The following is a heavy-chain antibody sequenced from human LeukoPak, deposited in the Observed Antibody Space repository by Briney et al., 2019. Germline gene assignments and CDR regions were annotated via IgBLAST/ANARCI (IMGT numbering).Heavy chain of an antibody. CDR1: GFTFSSYA. J-gene: IGHJ5*02. D-gene: IGHD3-22*01. CDR2: IRGSGGST. CDR3: AKNPHYYDSSGYYYLSWFDP. V-gene: IGHV3-23*01. Sequence: GGSLRLSCAASGFTFSSYAMSWVRQAPGKGLEWVSAIRGSGGSTYYADSVKGRFTISRDNSKNTLYLQMNSLRAEDTAVYYCAKNPHYYDSSGYYYLSWFDPWGQGTLVTVSS.